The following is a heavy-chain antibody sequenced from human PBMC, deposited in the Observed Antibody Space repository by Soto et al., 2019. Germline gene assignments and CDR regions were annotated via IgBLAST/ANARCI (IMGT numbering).Heavy chain of an antibody. Sequence: GGSLRLSCAASGFTFSNYAMNWVRQAPGKGLEWVSVLSGSGNTTYYADSVKGRFTISRDNSKNTLYLQMNSLRAEDTAVYYCARDPIAAAAYYYYGMDVWGQGTTVTVSS. J-gene: IGHJ6*02. CDR3: ARDPIAAAAYYYYGMDV. CDR2: LSGSGNTT. CDR1: GFTFSNYA. D-gene: IGHD6-13*01. V-gene: IGHV3-23*01.